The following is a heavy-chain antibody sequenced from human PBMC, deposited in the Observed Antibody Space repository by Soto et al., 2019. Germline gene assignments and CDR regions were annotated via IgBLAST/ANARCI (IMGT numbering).Heavy chain of an antibody. J-gene: IGHJ4*02. CDR2: VYHSGTT. CDR1: GGSISTYY. D-gene: IGHD4-17*01. V-gene: IGHV4-59*01. CDR3: ASRYGDNFAY. Sequence: SETLSLTCTASGGSISTYYWTWIRQSPGKGPEWIGYVYHSGTTNYNPSLESRVTMSLDTSKNQFSLKLSAVTTADTAVYYCASRYGDNFAYWAQGSLVIVSS.